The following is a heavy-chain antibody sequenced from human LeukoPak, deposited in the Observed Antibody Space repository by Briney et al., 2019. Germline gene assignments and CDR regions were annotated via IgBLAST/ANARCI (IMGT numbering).Heavy chain of an antibody. V-gene: IGHV4-34*01. Sequence: SETLSFTCAVYGGSFSGYNWGRIPQAQGNGWEWSGSLYFSASTYYNPSLNSRVTISVDTSKNQFSLKLSSVTAADTAVYYCARDPSNSRDIWGQETMVTVSS. CDR2: LYFSAST. D-gene: IGHD2-21*01. CDR3: ARDPSNSRDI. CDR1: GGSFSGYN. J-gene: IGHJ3*02.